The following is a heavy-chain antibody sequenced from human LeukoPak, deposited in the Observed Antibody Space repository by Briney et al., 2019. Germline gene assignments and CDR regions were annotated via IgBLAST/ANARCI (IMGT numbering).Heavy chain of an antibody. J-gene: IGHJ6*02. CDR2: IYYSGST. CDR3: ARDGLERRGYYYYGMDV. D-gene: IGHD1-1*01. Sequence: SETLSLTCTVSGGSISSYYWSWIRQPPGKGLEWIGYIYYSGSTNYNPSLKSRVTISVDTSKNQFSLKLNSVTAADTAVYYCARDGLERRGYYYYGMDVWGQGTTVTVSS. CDR1: GGSISSYY. V-gene: IGHV4-59*01.